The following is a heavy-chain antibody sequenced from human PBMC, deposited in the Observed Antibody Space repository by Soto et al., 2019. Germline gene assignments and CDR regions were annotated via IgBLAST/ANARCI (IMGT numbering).Heavy chain of an antibody. J-gene: IGHJ4*02. CDR2: ISNHGGDA. V-gene: IGHV3-64*07. CDR1: GFAFRNYA. D-gene: IGHD1-26*01. CDR3: TRDAGSYNDFDY. Sequence: EVQLVESGGGLVQPGGSLRLSCAAPGFAFRNYAMHWVRQAPGKGLEYLSAISNHGGDATYADSVKGRFTISRDNSKNTLYLQMDNLRIEDMAIYYCTRDAGSYNDFDYWGQGTLVTVSS.